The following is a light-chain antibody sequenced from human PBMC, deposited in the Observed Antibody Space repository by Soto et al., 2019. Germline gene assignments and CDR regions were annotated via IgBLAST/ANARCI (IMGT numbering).Light chain of an antibody. Sequence: QSALTQPASVSGSPGQSITISCTGTSSDVGGYDFVSWYQQHPGKAPKLIIYEVSNRPSGVSHRFSGSKSGNTASLTISGIQAEDEADYYCNSYTSTSARVFGGGTKLTVL. V-gene: IGLV2-14*01. J-gene: IGLJ3*02. CDR2: EVS. CDR1: SSDVGGYDF. CDR3: NSYTSTSARV.